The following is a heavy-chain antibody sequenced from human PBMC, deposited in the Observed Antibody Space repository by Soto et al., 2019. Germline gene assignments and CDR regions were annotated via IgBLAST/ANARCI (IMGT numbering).Heavy chain of an antibody. D-gene: IGHD3-3*01. CDR2: ISSSGSTI. V-gene: IGHV3-48*03. CDR3: ARAGGTSTIFGVVTSHMYNWFDP. J-gene: IGHJ5*02. Sequence: GGSLRLSCAASGFTFSSYEMNWVRQAPGKGLEWVSYISSSGSTIYYADSVKGRFTISRDNAKNSLYLQMNSLRAEDTAVYYCARAGGTSTIFGVVTSHMYNWFDPWGQGTLVTVSS. CDR1: GFTFSSYE.